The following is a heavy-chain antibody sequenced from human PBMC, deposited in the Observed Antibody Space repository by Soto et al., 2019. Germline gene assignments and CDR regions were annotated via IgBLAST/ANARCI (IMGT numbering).Heavy chain of an antibody. D-gene: IGHD2-15*01. V-gene: IGHV1-46*01. CDR3: ARDHNFGFILYAMDV. Sequence: VASVKVSCKASGYTFTSYSMHWVRQAPGQGLAWMGIINPSSGRTSYAQNFQGRVTMTSDTSTSIVYMEMSSLKSEDTAVYYCARDHNFGFILYAMDVWGQGTTVTVSS. J-gene: IGHJ6*02. CDR2: INPSSGRT. CDR1: GYTFTSYS.